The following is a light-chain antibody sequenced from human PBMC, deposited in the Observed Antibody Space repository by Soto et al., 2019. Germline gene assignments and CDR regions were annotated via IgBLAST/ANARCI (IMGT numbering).Light chain of an antibody. Sequence: EIVMTQSPATLSVSPGERATLSCSASQSVSSNLAWYQPKPGQAPRLLIYGASTRATGIPARFSGSGSGTEFTLTISSLQSEDFAVSYCQQYNNWPLTFGGGTKVEIQ. J-gene: IGKJ4*01. CDR2: GAS. V-gene: IGKV3-15*01. CDR1: QSVSSN. CDR3: QQYNNWPLT.